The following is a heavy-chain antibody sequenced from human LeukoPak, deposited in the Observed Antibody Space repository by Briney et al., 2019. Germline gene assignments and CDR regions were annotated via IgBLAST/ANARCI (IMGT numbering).Heavy chain of an antibody. CDR3: ARDGGDSAFDI. V-gene: IGHV3-53*01. D-gene: IGHD2-21*02. Sequence: GGSLRLSCAASGYSVSKTYMTWVRQAPGKGLEWVSTIYIDARTYYADSVKGRFTLSRDYLKNTLFLQMNSLRAEDTAVYYCARDGGDSAFDIWGQGTMVTVSS. CDR2: IYIDART. CDR1: GYSVSKTY. J-gene: IGHJ3*02.